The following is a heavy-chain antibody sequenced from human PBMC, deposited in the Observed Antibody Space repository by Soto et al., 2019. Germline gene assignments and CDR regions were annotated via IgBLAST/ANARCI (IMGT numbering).Heavy chain of an antibody. CDR2: IYYNGNT. J-gene: IGHJ3*02. CDR1: GGSISSYY. Sequence: QVQLQESGPGLVKPSETLSLTCTVSGGSISSYYWSWIRQPPGKGLEWIGYIYYNGNTNYNPSLKSRVTISVDTSKNQFSLKLTSVTAADTAVYYCAGMRGAFDIWGQGTMVAVSS. V-gene: IGHV4-59*01. D-gene: IGHD3-10*01. CDR3: AGMRGAFDI.